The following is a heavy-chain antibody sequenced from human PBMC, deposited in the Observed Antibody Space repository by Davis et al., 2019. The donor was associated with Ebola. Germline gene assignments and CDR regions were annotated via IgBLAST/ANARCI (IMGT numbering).Heavy chain of an antibody. CDR1: GFPFSNFA. D-gene: IGHD6-19*01. J-gene: IGHJ5*02. CDR2: ITGDTHST. Sequence: GGSLRLSCVASGFPFSNFAMSWVRRAPGRGLEWVSTITGDTHSTYYANSVKGRFTISRDNSKSTLFLQMDSLRADDTAVYYCAKSPSSGWQPWFDPWGQGTLVTVSS. CDR3: AKSPSSGWQPWFDP. V-gene: IGHV3-23*01.